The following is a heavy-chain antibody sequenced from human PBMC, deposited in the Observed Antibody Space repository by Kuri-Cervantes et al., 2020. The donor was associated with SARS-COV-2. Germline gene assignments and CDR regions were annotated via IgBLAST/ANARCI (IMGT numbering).Heavy chain of an antibody. CDR2: INHSGST. J-gene: IGHJ4*02. CDR3: SRHMIHGGSYWVGFDY. D-gene: IGHD1-26*01. Sequence: SETLSLTCAVYGGSFSGYYWSWIRQPPGKGLEWIGEINHSGSTNYNPSLKSRVTISVDTSKNQFSLKLSSVTAADTAVYYCSRHMIHGGSYWVGFDYWGQGTRVTVSS. V-gene: IGHV4-34*01. CDR1: GGSFSGYY.